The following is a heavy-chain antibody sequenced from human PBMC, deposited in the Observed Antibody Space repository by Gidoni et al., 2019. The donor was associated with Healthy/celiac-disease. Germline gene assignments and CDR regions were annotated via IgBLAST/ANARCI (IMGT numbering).Heavy chain of an antibody. D-gene: IGHD6-13*01. V-gene: IGHV3-30*02. J-gene: IGHJ4*02. CDR1: GFTFSSYG. CDR2: LRYDGSNK. Sequence: QVQLVESGGGVVQPGGSLRLSCAASGFTFSSYGLHWVRQAPGKGLEWVALLRYDGSNKYYADSVKGRFTISRDNSKNTLYLQMNSLRAEDTAVYYCAKTEGIAAAGTYFDYWGQGTLVTVSS. CDR3: AKTEGIAAAGTYFDY.